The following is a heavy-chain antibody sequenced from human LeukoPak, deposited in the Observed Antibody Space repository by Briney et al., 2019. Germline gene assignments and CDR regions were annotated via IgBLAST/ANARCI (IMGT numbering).Heavy chain of an antibody. V-gene: IGHV4-4*02. CDR1: GASISSSNW. D-gene: IGHD6-19*01. CDR2: IYHAGST. Sequence: PSETLSHTCTVSGASISSSNWWTWVRQPPGEALEWIGEIYHAGSTKYNPSLRSRLTISVDKSKNSFSLSLTSVTAADTAFYYCARSAAVTGQFDFWGQGTLVTVSS. CDR3: ARSAAVTGQFDF. J-gene: IGHJ4*02.